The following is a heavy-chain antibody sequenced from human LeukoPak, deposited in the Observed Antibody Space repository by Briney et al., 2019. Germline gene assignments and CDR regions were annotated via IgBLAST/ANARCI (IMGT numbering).Heavy chain of an antibody. J-gene: IGHJ6*02. Sequence: ASVKVSCKASGYTFTSYGISWVRQAPGQGLEWMGWISAYNGNTNYAQKLQGRVTMTTDTSTSTAYMELRSLRSEDTAVYYCARDWIAADYYYGMDVWGQGTTVTVSS. V-gene: IGHV1-18*01. CDR1: GYTFTSYG. CDR3: ARDWIAADYYYGMDV. D-gene: IGHD6-13*01. CDR2: ISAYNGNT.